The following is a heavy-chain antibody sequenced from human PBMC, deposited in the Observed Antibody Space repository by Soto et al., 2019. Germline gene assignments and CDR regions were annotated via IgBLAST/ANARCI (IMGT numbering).Heavy chain of an antibody. Sequence: ASVKVSCKASGYTFTGYYIHWVRQAPGQGLEWMGWINPNSGGTNYTQKFQAWVTMTRDTSVSTAYMELSRLRSDDTALYYCARSRYCNGGSCYAFDYWGQGTLVTVSS. D-gene: IGHD2-15*01. CDR2: INPNSGGT. CDR3: ARSRYCNGGSCYAFDY. CDR1: GYTFTGYY. V-gene: IGHV1-2*04. J-gene: IGHJ4*02.